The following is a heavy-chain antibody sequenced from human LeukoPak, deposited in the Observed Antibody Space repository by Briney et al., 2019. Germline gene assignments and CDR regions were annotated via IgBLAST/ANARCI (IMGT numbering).Heavy chain of an antibody. Sequence: PGGSLRLSCAASGFTFSSYAMSWFRQAPGKGLEWVSAISGSGGSTYYADSVKGRFTISRDNSKNTLYLQMNSLTAEDTAVYYCARDPRYSRSGYFDSWGHGTLVTVSS. J-gene: IGHJ4*01. CDR3: ARDPRYSRSGYFDS. V-gene: IGHV3-23*01. D-gene: IGHD3-3*01. CDR1: GFTFSSYA. CDR2: ISGSGGST.